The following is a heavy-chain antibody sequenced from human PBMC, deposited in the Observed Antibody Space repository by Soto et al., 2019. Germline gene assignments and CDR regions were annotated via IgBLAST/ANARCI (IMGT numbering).Heavy chain of an antibody. J-gene: IGHJ4*02. D-gene: IGHD2-21*02. V-gene: IGHV3-21*01. CDR1: GFMFSSYT. CDR3: ARDRAFCGGDCYPGYFDY. Sequence: PGGSLRLSCTASGFMFSSYTMNWVRQAPGKGLEWVSSVSFRGDIYYADSLEGRFTISRDDAKNSLYLQMNSLRAEDTAVYYCARDRAFCGGDCYPGYFDYWGQGILVTVSS. CDR2: VSFRGDI.